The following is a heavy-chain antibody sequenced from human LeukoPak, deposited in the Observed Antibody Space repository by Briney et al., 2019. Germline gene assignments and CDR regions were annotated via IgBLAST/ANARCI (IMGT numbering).Heavy chain of an antibody. CDR2: INHSGST. J-gene: IGHJ4*02. CDR1: GGSFSGYY. Sequence: PSETLSLTCAVYGGSFSGYYWSWLRQPPGKGLEWIGEINHSGSTNYNPSLKSRVTISVDTSKNQFSLKLSSVTAADTAVYYCARGSPKLGYCGSTSCSVFDYWGQGTLVTVSS. V-gene: IGHV4-34*01. D-gene: IGHD2-2*01. CDR3: ARGSPKLGYCGSTSCSVFDY.